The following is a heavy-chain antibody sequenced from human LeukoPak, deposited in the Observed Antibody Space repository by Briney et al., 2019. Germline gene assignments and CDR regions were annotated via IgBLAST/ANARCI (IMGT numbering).Heavy chain of an antibody. CDR3: AKAKLLWFGESQYYFDY. Sequence: GGSLRLSCAASGFTFSSYAMSWVRQAPGKGLEWVSAISGSGGSTYYADSVKGRFTISRDNSKNTLYLQMNSLRAEDTAVYYRAKAKLLWFGESQYYFDYWGQGTLATVSS. CDR2: ISGSGGST. CDR1: GFTFSSYA. J-gene: IGHJ4*02. D-gene: IGHD3-10*01. V-gene: IGHV3-23*01.